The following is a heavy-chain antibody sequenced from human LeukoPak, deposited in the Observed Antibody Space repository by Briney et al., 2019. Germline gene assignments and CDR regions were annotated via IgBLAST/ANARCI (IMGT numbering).Heavy chain of an antibody. J-gene: IGHJ4*02. D-gene: IGHD3-22*01. Sequence: GGSLRLSCAASGFSFSNFYMSWIRQAPGNGLEWVSYISSSSTYTNSADSVRGRFTISRDNAKNSLYLQMNSLRVEDTAVYYCARESDSSGYYDYWGQGTLVTVSS. CDR1: GFSFSNFY. CDR3: ARESDSSGYYDY. CDR2: ISSSSTYT. V-gene: IGHV3-11*06.